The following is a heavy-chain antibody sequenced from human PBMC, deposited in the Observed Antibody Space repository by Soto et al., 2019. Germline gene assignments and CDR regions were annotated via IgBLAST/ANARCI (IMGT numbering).Heavy chain of an antibody. V-gene: IGHV3-23*01. Sequence: GGSLRLSCAASGFTFSGYAMSWVRQAPGKGLEWVSSISGSGGSTYYADSVKGRFTISRDNSKNTLYLQMNSLRAEDTAAYYCAKGGMGSYDCWSGYSTNFDYWGQGTLVTVSS. J-gene: IGHJ4*02. CDR2: ISGSGGST. CDR1: GFTFSGYA. CDR3: AKGGMGSYDCWSGYSTNFDY. D-gene: IGHD3-3*01.